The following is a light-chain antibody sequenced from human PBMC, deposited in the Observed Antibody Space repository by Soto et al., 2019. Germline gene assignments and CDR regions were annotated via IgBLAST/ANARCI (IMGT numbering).Light chain of an antibody. CDR3: QQYYTTPRT. V-gene: IGKV4-1*01. J-gene: IGKJ1*01. Sequence: DIVMTQSPDSLAVSLGERATINCKSSQSVLYSSNNKNYLSWYQQKPGQPPKLLIYSASTRESGVPDRFSGSGSGTDFTLTISSLQAEDVAVYYCQQYYTTPRTFGQGTKVELK. CDR2: SAS. CDR1: QSVLYSSNNKNY.